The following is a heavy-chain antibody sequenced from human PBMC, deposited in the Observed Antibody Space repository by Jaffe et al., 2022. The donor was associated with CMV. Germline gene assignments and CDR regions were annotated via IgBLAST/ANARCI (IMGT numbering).Heavy chain of an antibody. CDR1: GGSISSYY. J-gene: IGHJ6*02. Sequence: QVQLQESGPGLVKPSETLSLTCTVSGGSISSYYWSWIRQPPGKGLEWIGYIYYSGSTNYNPSLKSRVTISVDTSKNQFSLKLSSVTAADTAVYYCAREIRYYDFWSGYYGPYGMDVWGQGTTFTVSS. CDR2: IYYSGST. CDR3: AREIRYYDFWSGYYGPYGMDV. D-gene: IGHD3-3*01. V-gene: IGHV4-59*01.